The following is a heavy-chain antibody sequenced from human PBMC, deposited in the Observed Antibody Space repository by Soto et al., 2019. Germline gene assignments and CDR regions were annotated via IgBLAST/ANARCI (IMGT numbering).Heavy chain of an antibody. CDR1: GGSISSSSYY. J-gene: IGHJ4*02. D-gene: IGHD3-9*01. CDR2: IYYSGST. CDR3: ARTDYDILTGYYFDY. V-gene: IGHV4-39*01. Sequence: ETLSLTCTVSGGSISSSSYYWGWIRQPPGKGLEWIGSIYYSGSTYYNPSLKSRVTISVDTSKNQFSLKLSSVTAADTAVYYCARTDYDILTGYYFDYWGQGTLVTVSS.